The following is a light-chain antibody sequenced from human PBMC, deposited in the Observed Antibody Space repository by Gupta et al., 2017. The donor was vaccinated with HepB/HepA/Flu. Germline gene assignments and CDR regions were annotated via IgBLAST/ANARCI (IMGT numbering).Light chain of an antibody. J-gene: IGLJ2*01. CDR1: SSNIGNNY. V-gene: IGLV1-51*02. Sequence: SVWPQPPSVSAAPGQKVTIPCSGSSSNIGNNYVSWYRQLPGTAPKLLIYENNKRPSGIPDRFSGSKSGTSATLGITGLQTGDEADYYCGTWDSSLSAGVFGGGTKLTVL. CDR3: GTWDSSLSAGV. CDR2: ENN.